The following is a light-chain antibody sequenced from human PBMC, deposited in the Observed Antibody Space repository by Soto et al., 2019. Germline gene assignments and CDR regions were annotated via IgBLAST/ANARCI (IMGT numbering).Light chain of an antibody. CDR3: QQYGSSSWT. CDR1: QTVSSAY. CDR2: GAS. J-gene: IGKJ1*01. V-gene: IGKV3-20*01. Sequence: PGEMATLSFRASQTVSSAYLAWFQQKPGQAPRLLIYGASSRATGIPDRFSGAGSGTEFTLTISRVAPEDYAVYYCQQYGSSSWTFGQGTKVDIK.